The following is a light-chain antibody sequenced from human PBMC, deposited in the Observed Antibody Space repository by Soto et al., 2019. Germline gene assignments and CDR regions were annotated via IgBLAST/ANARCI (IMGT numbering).Light chain of an antibody. V-gene: IGLV2-14*01. CDR2: EVT. Sequence: QSALTQPASVSGSPGQSITISCTGTSSDVGNYKYVSWYQQHPGKAPKLMIFEVTNRPSGVSNRFSGTKSASTASLTISGLQAEDEADYYCNSYSSSGTVVFGGGTQLTVL. J-gene: IGLJ2*01. CDR3: NSYSSSGTVV. CDR1: SSDVGNYKY.